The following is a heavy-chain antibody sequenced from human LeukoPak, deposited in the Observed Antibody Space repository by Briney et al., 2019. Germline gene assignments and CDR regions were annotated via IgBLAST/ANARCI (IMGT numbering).Heavy chain of an antibody. CDR2: ISSNGGST. D-gene: IGHD5-12*01. V-gene: IGHV3-64*01. J-gene: IGHJ3*02. CDR1: GFTFSSYG. CDR3: ARVGAYSGYNAFDI. Sequence: GGSLRLSCAASGFTFSSYGMHWVRQAPGKGLEWVSAISSNGGSTYYANSVKGRFTISRDNSKNTPYLQMGSLRAEDMAVYYCARVGAYSGYNAFDIWGQGTMVTVSS.